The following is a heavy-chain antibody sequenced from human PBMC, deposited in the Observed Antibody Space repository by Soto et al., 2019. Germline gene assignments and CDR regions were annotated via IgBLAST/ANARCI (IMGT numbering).Heavy chain of an antibody. CDR3: ARDHNSFYDTSGYYPYFDY. V-gene: IGHV4-61*01. Sequence: SESLSVTCTVSVGSVNTAPYYWSWIRQPPGKGREWIGYIYYSGSTNYNPSLKSRVSISLDTSKNQFSLNLSSVTAADTAVYFCARDHNSFYDTSGYYPYFDYWGQGTMVTVSS. CDR2: IYYSGST. D-gene: IGHD3-22*01. J-gene: IGHJ4*02. CDR1: VGSVNTAPYY.